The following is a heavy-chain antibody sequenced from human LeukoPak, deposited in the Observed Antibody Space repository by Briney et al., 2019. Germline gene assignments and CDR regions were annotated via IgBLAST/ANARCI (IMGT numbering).Heavy chain of an antibody. CDR3: ARDGYCSGGSCYSTVGY. CDR2: INTNTGNP. V-gene: IGHV7-4-1*02. CDR1: GYTFTSYA. J-gene: IGHJ4*02. D-gene: IGHD2-15*01. Sequence: ASVKVSCKASGYTFTSYAMNWVRQAPGQGLEWMGWINTNTGNPTYAQGFTGRFVFSLDTSVSTAYLQISSLKAEDTAVYYCARDGYCSGGSCYSTVGYWGQGTLVTVSS.